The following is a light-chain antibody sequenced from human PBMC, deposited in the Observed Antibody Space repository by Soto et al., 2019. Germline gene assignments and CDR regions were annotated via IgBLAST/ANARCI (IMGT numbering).Light chain of an antibody. J-gene: IGKJ2*01. CDR3: QQRSNWYT. CDR2: DAS. V-gene: IGKV3-11*01. CDR1: QRVSSY. Sequence: EIVLTQSPATLSLSPGERATLSCRASQRVSSYLAWYQQKPGQAPRLLLYDASNRATGIPARFSGSGSGTDFTLTISSLEPEDFAVYYCQQRSNWYTFGQGTKLEIK.